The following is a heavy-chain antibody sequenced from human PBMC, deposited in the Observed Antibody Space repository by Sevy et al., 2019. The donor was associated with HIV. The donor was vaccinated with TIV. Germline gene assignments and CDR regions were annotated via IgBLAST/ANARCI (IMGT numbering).Heavy chain of an antibody. J-gene: IGHJ6*02. CDR2: TYYRSKWYN. D-gene: IGHD1-20*01. V-gene: IGHV6-1*01. CDR1: GDSVSSNSAA. Sequence: SQTLSLTCAISGDSVSSNSAAWNWIRQSPSRGLKWLGRTYYRSKWYNDYAVSVKSRITINPDTSKNQVSLQLNSVTPEDTAIYYCARDGLTYGGMDVWGQGTTVTVSS. CDR3: ARDGLTYGGMDV.